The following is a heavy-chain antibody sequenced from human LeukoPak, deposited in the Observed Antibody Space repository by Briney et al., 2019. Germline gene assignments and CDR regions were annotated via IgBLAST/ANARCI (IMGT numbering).Heavy chain of an antibody. CDR2: ISYIGST. V-gene: IGHV4-59*01. CDR1: GGTFRGYY. J-gene: IGHJ3*02. Sequence: SETLPLTCAVSGGTFRGYYWSWIRQPPGKGLEWIGYISYIGSTNYNPSLKSRVTISVDTSKNQFSLKLSSVTAADAAVYFCARDPTTVTKGLDIWGQGTMVTVSS. CDR3: ARDPTTVTKGLDI. D-gene: IGHD4-17*01.